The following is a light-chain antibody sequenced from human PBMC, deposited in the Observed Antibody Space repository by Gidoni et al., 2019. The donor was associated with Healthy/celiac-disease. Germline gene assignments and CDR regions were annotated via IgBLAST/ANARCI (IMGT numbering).Light chain of an antibody. CDR1: QSLVHSDGNNY. V-gene: IGKV2-30*02. CDR3: MQGTHSALI. Sequence: EVVMTQSPHSLPVPLGQPASISCRSSQSLVHSDGNNYLNWFQKRPGQSPRRLIYKVSNRDSGVPDRFSGSGSGTDFTLKISRVEAEDVGVYYCMQGTHSALIFGGGTKVEIK. J-gene: IGKJ4*01. CDR2: KVS.